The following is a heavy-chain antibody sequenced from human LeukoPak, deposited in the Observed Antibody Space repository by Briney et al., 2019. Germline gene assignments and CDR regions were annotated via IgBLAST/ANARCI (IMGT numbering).Heavy chain of an antibody. Sequence: SETLSLTCTVSGGSISSGGYYWSWIRQHPGKGLEWIGYIYYSESTYYNPSLKSRVTISVDTSKNQFSLKLSSVTAADTAVYYCARFDCTNGVCYGPFDYWGQGTLVTVSS. CDR2: IYYSEST. D-gene: IGHD2-8*01. J-gene: IGHJ4*02. CDR3: ARFDCTNGVCYGPFDY. CDR1: GGSISSGGYY. V-gene: IGHV4-31*03.